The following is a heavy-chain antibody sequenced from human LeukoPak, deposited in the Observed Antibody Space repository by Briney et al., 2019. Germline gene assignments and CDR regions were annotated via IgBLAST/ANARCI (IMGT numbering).Heavy chain of an antibody. J-gene: IGHJ4*02. CDR1: SDSINGYY. V-gene: IGHV4-59*08. Sequence: SETLSLTCTVSSDSINGYYWSWVRQPPGRGLEWIGYIYYSGSSRYNPSLESRLTLSVATSKSQFSLSLNSVTAADTAVYYCVRHDNGYFHYWGQGTLVTVSS. CDR3: VRHDNGYFHY. CDR2: IYYSGSS. D-gene: IGHD2-8*01.